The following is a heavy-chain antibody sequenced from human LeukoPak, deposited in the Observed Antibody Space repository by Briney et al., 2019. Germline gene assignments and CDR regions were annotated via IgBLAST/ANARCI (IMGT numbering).Heavy chain of an antibody. CDR2: INSGRSST. CDR3: ARGGDYPFDY. Sequence: GGSLRLSCAASGFTFSSYWMHWVRQVPGKGLVWVSRINSGRSSTSHADSVKGRFTISRDNAKNTLYLQMNSLRAEDTAVYYCARGGDYPFDYWGQGTLVTVSS. CDR1: GFTFSSYW. J-gene: IGHJ4*02. D-gene: IGHD4-17*01. V-gene: IGHV3-74*01.